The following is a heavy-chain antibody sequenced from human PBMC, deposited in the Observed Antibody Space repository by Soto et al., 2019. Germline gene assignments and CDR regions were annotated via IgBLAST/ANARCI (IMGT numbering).Heavy chain of an antibody. Sequence: EVQLVESGGGLVQPGGSLRLSCAASGFTFTTYWMHWVRQAPGKGLEWVSRINSEGRNTNYADSVKGRFTFPRDNAKNTVYLEMNSLSVEDTAVYYCAREVYSCGYFAYWGEGAVVTVSS. CDR3: AREVYSCGYFAY. D-gene: IGHD5-18*01. V-gene: IGHV3-74*01. CDR2: INSEGRNT. J-gene: IGHJ4*02. CDR1: GFTFTTYW.